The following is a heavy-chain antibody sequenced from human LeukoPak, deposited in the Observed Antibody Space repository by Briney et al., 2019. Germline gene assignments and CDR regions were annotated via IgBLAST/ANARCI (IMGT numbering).Heavy chain of an antibody. CDR2: IYPGDSDT. J-gene: IGHJ4*02. Sequence: GESLKISCKASGYSFTSYWIGWVRQMPGKGLEGMGIIYPGDSDTRYSPSFQGQVTISADKSISAAYLQWSSLKASDNAMYYCARHRAAAEGGALDYWGQGTLVTVSS. CDR1: GYSFTSYW. D-gene: IGHD6-13*01. V-gene: IGHV5-51*01. CDR3: ARHRAAAEGGALDY.